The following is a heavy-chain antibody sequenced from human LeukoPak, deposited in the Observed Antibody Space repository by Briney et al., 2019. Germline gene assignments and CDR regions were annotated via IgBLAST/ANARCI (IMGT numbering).Heavy chain of an antibody. CDR1: GYTFTSYG. Sequence: GASVKVSCKASGYTFTSYGISWVRQAPGQGLEWMGWISAYNGNTNCAQKLQGRVTMTTDTSTSTAYMELRSLRSDDTAVYYCARERGYSYGRGEFDYWGQGTLVTVSS. V-gene: IGHV1-18*01. CDR3: ARERGYSYGRGEFDY. CDR2: ISAYNGNT. D-gene: IGHD5-18*01. J-gene: IGHJ4*02.